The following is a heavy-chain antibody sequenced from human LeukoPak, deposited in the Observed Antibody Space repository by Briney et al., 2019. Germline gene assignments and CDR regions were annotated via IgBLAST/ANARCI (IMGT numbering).Heavy chain of an antibody. CDR2: IYHSGST. CDR1: GYSISSGYY. CDR3: ARRGLRFLTWGY. D-gene: IGHD3-3*01. Sequence: KPSETLSLTCTVSGYSISSGYYWGWIRPPPGKGLEWIGSIYHSGSTYYNPSLKSRVTISVDTSKNQFSLKLSSVTAADTAVYYCARRGLRFLTWGYWGQGTLVTVSS. J-gene: IGHJ4*02. V-gene: IGHV4-38-2*02.